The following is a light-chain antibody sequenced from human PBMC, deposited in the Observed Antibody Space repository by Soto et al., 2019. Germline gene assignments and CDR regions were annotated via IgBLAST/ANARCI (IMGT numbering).Light chain of an antibody. CDR2: KAS. CDR3: QQANSFPIT. J-gene: IGKJ5*01. CDR1: QSISSW. V-gene: IGKV1-5*03. Sequence: DIQMTQSPSTLSASVGDRVTVACRSSQSISSWVAWYQQKPGKGPKLLIYKASHLESGVPSRFSGSGSGTDFTLTISSLQPEDFATYYCQQANSFPITFGQGTRLEIK.